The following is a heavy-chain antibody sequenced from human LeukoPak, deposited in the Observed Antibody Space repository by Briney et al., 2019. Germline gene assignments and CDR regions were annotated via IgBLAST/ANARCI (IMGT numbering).Heavy chain of an antibody. CDR2: IKQDASAK. Sequence: GALRLSCVASGFNFNMFWMSWVRQAPGKGLEWVTNIKQDASAKFYVGSVRGRFDISRDNAKNSLCLQMNSLRAEDTALYYCAQRGELHAFDIWGQGTMVTVSS. CDR1: GFNFNMFW. J-gene: IGHJ3*02. CDR3: AQRGELHAFDI. V-gene: IGHV3-7*03. D-gene: IGHD1-1*01.